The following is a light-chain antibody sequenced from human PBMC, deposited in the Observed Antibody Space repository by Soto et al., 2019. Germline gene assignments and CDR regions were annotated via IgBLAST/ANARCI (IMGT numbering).Light chain of an antibody. J-gene: IGLJ2*01. CDR2: VNSDGSH. V-gene: IGLV4-69*01. Sequence: QSVLTQPPSASASLGASVKLTCTLSSGHNTYTNAWHHQQPERGPRYLIKVNSDGSHMKGDGVPDRFSGSSSGAERYLAISSLQSEDEADYYCQTWGSGIQVFGGGTKLTVL. CDR1: SGHNTYT. CDR3: QTWGSGIQV.